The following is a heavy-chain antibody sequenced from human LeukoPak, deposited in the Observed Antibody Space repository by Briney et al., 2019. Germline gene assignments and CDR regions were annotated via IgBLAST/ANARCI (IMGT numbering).Heavy chain of an antibody. J-gene: IGHJ4*02. Sequence: RTSETLSLTCTVSGGSISSYYWSWIRQPPGKGLEWIGYIYYSGSTNYNPSLKSLVTISVDTSKNQFSLKLSSVTAADTAVYYCARARYSSGWYTVNYFDYWGQGTLVTVSS. CDR2: IYYSGST. V-gene: IGHV4-59*01. D-gene: IGHD6-19*01. CDR3: ARARYSSGWYTVNYFDY. CDR1: GGSISSYY.